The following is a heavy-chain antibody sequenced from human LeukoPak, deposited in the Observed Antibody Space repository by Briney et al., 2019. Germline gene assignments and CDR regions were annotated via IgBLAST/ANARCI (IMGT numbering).Heavy chain of an antibody. CDR3: ARDTLAAYYDSSGYYDY. CDR2: ISSSSSYT. D-gene: IGHD3-22*01. Sequence: GGSLRLSCAASGFTFSDYYMSWIRQAPGKGLEWVSYISSSSSYTSYADSVKGRFTISRDNAKNSLYLQMNSLRAEDTAVYYCARDTLAAYYDSSGYYDYWGQGTLVTVSS. J-gene: IGHJ4*02. V-gene: IGHV3-11*06. CDR1: GFTFSDYY.